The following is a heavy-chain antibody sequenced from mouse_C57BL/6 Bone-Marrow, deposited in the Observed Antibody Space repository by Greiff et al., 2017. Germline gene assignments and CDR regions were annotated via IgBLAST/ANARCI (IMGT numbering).Heavy chain of an antibody. V-gene: IGHV5-12*01. D-gene: IGHD2-3*01. CDR1: GFTFSDYY. CDR2: ISNGGGST. CDR3: ARVDGYYLFAY. Sequence: EVNVVESGGGLVQPGGSLKLSCAASGFTFSDYYMYWVRQTPEKRLEWVAYISNGGGSTYYPDTVKGRFTISRDNAKNTLYLQMSRLKSEDTAMYYCARVDGYYLFAYWGQGTLVTVSA. J-gene: IGHJ3*01.